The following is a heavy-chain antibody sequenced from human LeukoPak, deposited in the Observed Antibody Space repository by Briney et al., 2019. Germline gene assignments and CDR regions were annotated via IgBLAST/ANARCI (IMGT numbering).Heavy chain of an antibody. CDR1: GYTFTGYY. CDR2: INPNSGGA. Sequence: WPPVKVSCKASGYTFTGYYKHWVRQAPGQGLEWMGWINPNSGGANYAQKFQGRVTMTRDTSISTAYMELSRLRSDDTAVYYCARGSGDSSGYYPHAFDIWGQGTMVTVSS. D-gene: IGHD3-22*01. CDR3: ARGSGDSSGYYPHAFDI. V-gene: IGHV1-2*02. J-gene: IGHJ3*02.